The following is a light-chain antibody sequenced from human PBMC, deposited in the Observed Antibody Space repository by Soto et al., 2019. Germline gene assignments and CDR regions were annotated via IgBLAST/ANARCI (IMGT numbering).Light chain of an antibody. V-gene: IGKV1-39*01. CDR2: AAS. CDR3: QQSYSTPLT. Sequence: DIQMTQSPSSLSVSVGDRVTITCRASQSIGGFLNWYQQKLGKAPKLLIYAASSLQSGVPSRFSGSGSGTDFTLTISSLQPEDFATYDCQQSYSTPLTFGGGTKVEI. J-gene: IGKJ4*01. CDR1: QSIGGF.